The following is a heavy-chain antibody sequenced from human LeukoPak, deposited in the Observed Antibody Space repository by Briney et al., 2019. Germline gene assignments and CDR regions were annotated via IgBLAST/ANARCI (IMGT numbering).Heavy chain of an antibody. CDR3: AKGKDSVAGATNDY. CDR2: INDDGSST. J-gene: IGHJ4*02. Sequence: PGGSLRLSCAASGFTFSRSWMHWVRQAPGKGLVWISRINDDGSSTSYADSVKGRFTISRDNAKNSLYLQMNSLRAEDTAVYYCAKGKDSVAGATNDYWGQGTLVTVSS. D-gene: IGHD6-19*01. V-gene: IGHV3-74*01. CDR1: GFTFSRSW.